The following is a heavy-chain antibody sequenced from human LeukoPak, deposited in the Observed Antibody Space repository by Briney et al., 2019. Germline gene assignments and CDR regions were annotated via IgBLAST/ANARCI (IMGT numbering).Heavy chain of an antibody. CDR3: ARDVLGYCSSTSCYRQPTYNWFDP. J-gene: IGHJ5*02. Sequence: PGGSLRLSCAASGFTFSSYWMSWVRQAPGKGLEWVANIKQDGSEKYYVDSVKGRFTISRDNAKSSLYLQMNSLRAEDTAVYYCARDVLGYCSSTSCYRQPTYNWFDPWGQGTLVTVSS. D-gene: IGHD2-2*01. CDR1: GFTFSSYW. CDR2: IKQDGSEK. V-gene: IGHV3-7*01.